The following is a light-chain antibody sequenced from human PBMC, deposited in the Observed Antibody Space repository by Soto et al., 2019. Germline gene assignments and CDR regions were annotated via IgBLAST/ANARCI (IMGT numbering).Light chain of an antibody. CDR1: QSISSW. V-gene: IGKV1-5*03. Sequence: DIQMTQSPSTLSASVGDRVTITCRASQSISSWLAWYQQKPGKAPKLLIYKASSLESGVASRLSGSGSGKEYTVTVSSLQPDDCATYYCQQYNSYPWTFGQATKVEIK. CDR3: QQYNSYPWT. CDR2: KAS. J-gene: IGKJ1*01.